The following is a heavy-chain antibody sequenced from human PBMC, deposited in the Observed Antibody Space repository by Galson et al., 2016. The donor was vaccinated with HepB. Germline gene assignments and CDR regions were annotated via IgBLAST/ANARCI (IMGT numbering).Heavy chain of an antibody. D-gene: IGHD3-10*01. V-gene: IGHV5-10-1*01. CDR3: TRRGLGSSAIDF. CDR1: GYSFTNYW. Sequence: QSGAEVKKPGESLRISCQGSGYSFTNYWIIWVRQMPGKGLEWVARIDPTDSYTNYSPSFQGHVTISADKSINTAYLQWNSLKASDTALYHCTRRGLGSSAIDFWGQGTLVTVSS. CDR2: IDPTDSYT. J-gene: IGHJ4*02.